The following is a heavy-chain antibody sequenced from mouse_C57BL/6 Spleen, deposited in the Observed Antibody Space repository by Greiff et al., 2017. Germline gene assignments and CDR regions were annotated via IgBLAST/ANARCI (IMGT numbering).Heavy chain of an antibody. V-gene: IGHV1-39*01. Sequence: VQLQQSGPELVKPGASVKISCKASGYSFTDYNMNWVKQSNGKSLEWIGVINPNNGTTSYNQKFKGKATLTVDQSSSTAYMQLNSLTSEDSAVYYCARTGYGSSYWYFDVWGTGTTGSVSS. CDR3: ARTGYGSSYWYFDV. CDR1: GYSFTDYN. CDR2: INPNNGTT. D-gene: IGHD1-1*01. J-gene: IGHJ1*03.